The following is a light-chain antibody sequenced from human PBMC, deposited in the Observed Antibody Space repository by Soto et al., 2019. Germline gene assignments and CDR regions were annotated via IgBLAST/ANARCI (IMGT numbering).Light chain of an antibody. Sequence: DIQMTQSPSSLSASVGDRVIITCRASQSISSYLHWYQQKPGKAPKLLIYAASSLQSGVPSRFSGSGSGTDSPLTISSLQPEDFATYYCQRSFSTPLTFGGGTKVEIK. J-gene: IGKJ4*02. CDR3: QRSFSTPLT. CDR2: AAS. V-gene: IGKV1-39*01. CDR1: QSISSY.